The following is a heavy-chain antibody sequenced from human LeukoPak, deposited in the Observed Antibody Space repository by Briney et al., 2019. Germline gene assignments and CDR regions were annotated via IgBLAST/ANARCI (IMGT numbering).Heavy chain of an antibody. CDR2: INPSGGST. V-gene: IGHV1-46*01. Sequence: ASVKVSCKASGYTFTSYDINWVRQATGQGLEWMGIINPSGGSTSYAQKFQGRVTMTRDTSTSTVYMELSSLRSEDTAVYYCARTRPNYYYYYMDVWGKGTTVTISS. J-gene: IGHJ6*03. CDR3: ARTRPNYYYYYMDV. CDR1: GYTFTSYD.